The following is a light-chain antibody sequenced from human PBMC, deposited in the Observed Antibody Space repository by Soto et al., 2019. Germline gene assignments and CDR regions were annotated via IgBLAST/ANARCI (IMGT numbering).Light chain of an antibody. Sequence: ETVMTHSPATLSVSPGERATLSCRASQSVTSSLAWYQQKPGQAPRLLIYGASTRATGIPARFSGSGSGTEFTLTISSLQSEDFAVYYCQQYDNWPPWTFGQGTKVDIK. CDR1: QSVTSS. CDR3: QQYDNWPPWT. J-gene: IGKJ1*01. V-gene: IGKV3-15*01. CDR2: GAS.